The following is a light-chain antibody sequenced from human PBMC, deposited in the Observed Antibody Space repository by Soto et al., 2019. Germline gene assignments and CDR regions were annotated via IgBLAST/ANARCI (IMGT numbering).Light chain of an antibody. CDR1: SSDVGGYNY. CDR2: DVS. J-gene: IGLJ1*01. Sequence: QSALTQPASVSGSPGQSITISCTGTSSDVGGYNYVSWYQQHPGKAPKLMIYDVSNRPSGVSNRFSGSKSGNTASLTIFGLQAEDEADYYCFSYTSSTMYVFGTGTKLTVL. CDR3: FSYTSSTMYV. V-gene: IGLV2-14*01.